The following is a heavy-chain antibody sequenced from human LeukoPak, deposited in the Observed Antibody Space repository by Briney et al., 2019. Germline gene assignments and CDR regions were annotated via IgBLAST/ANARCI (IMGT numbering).Heavy chain of an antibody. CDR2: FDPEDGET. CDR1: GYTLTELS. Sequence: ASVKVSCKVSGYTLTELSMHWVRQAPGKGLEWMGGFDPEDGETIYAQKFQGRVTMTEDTSTDTAYMELSSLRSEDTAVYYCAKQNWGYCSSTSCSPPSWGQGTLVTVSS. J-gene: IGHJ5*02. V-gene: IGHV1-24*01. CDR3: AKQNWGYCSSTSCSPPS. D-gene: IGHD2-2*01.